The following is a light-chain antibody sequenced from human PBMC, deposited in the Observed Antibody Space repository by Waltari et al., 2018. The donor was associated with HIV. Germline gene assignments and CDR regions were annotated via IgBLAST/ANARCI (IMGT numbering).Light chain of an antibody. J-gene: IGLJ2*01. CDR3: CSYAGSYTMV. Sequence: QSALTQPRSVSGSTGQSVTISCTGSSSDFGGYKFVSWYQQHPVKAPKVIIHDVSERPSGVPDRFSGSKSGNTASLTISGLQAEDDADYYCCSYAGSYTMVFGGGTKLTVL. CDR1: SSDFGGYKF. CDR2: DVS. V-gene: IGLV2-11*01.